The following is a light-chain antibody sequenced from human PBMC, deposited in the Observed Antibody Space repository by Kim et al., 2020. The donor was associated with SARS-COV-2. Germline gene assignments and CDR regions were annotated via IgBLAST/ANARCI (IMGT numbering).Light chain of an antibody. Sequence: RVTVSCTGSSCNSGAGNDVNGYQQQPGTDPILLIYGNSNRPSGVPDGFSGSKSGTSASVAITGLKAEDEADYYCQSYDSSLSGYVFGTGTRVTVL. CDR1: SCNSGAGND. CDR2: GNS. V-gene: IGLV1-40*01. CDR3: QSYDSSLSGYV. J-gene: IGLJ1*01.